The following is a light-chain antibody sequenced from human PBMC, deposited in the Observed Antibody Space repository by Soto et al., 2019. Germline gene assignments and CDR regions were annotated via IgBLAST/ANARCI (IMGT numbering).Light chain of an antibody. CDR1: SSDVGGYNY. V-gene: IGLV2-14*01. J-gene: IGLJ1*01. CDR3: SSYTSSSVYV. Sequence: QSVLTQPASVSGSPGQSITISCTGTSSDVGGYNYVSWYQQHPGKAPKLMIYDVSNRLSGVSNRFSGSKSGNTASLTISGLQAEDEADYYCSSYTSSSVYVFGIGTKVTV. CDR2: DVS.